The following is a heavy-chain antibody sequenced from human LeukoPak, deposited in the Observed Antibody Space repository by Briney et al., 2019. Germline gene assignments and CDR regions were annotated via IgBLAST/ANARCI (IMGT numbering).Heavy chain of an antibody. J-gene: IGHJ4*02. CDR2: ISGSGGST. D-gene: IGHD3-9*01. CDR3: ARAYDILTGFLSL. V-gene: IGHV3-23*01. Sequence: GGSLRLSCAASGFTFSSYAMSWVRQAPGKGLEWVSAISGSGGSTYYADSVKGRFTISRDNSKNTLYLQMNSLRAEDTAVYYCARAYDILTGFLSLWGQGTLVTVSS. CDR1: GFTFSSYA.